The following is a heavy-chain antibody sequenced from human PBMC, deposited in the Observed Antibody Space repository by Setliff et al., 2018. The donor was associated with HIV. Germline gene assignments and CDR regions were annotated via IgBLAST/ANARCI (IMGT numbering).Heavy chain of an antibody. D-gene: IGHD2-2*03. CDR1: GYSFSDYW. CDR3: AKHGFERKSPYNWFDS. Sequence: PGESLKISCKASGYSFSDYWIGWVRQMPGKGLEWMGVTYPGDSTTRYSPSLEGQVTISADKSINTAYMHWRSLRASDTAMYFCAKHGFERKSPYNWFDSWGQGTLVTVSS. CDR2: TYPGDSTT. J-gene: IGHJ5*01. V-gene: IGHV5-51*01.